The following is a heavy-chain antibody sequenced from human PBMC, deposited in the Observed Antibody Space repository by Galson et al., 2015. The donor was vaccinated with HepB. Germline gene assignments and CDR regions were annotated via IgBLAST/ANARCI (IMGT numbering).Heavy chain of an antibody. CDR3: ARVVGIFGGDDY. Sequence: SVKVSCKASGSTFTSYGISWVRQAPGQGLEWMGWISAYNGNTNYAQKLQGRVTMTTDTSTSTAYRELRSLRSDDTAVYYCARVVGIFGGDDYWGQGTLVTVSS. CDR1: GSTFTSYG. D-gene: IGHD3-3*01. J-gene: IGHJ4*02. V-gene: IGHV1-18*01. CDR2: ISAYNGNT.